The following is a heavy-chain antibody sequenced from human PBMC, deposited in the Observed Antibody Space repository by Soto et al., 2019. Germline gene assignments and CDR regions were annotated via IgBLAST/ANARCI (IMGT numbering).Heavy chain of an antibody. CDR3: VKDAPQPFSD. D-gene: IGHD3-3*02. V-gene: IGHV3-23*01. Sequence: ESVGGLVQPGGSLRISCAASGFVFSDYAMSWVRQAPGKGLEWLSAISGDAHDTYYAASVKGRFTISRDNSKNTLYLQMDSLRVEDTARYYCVKDAPQPFSDWGRGTLVTVSS. CDR1: GFVFSDYA. CDR2: ISGDAHDT. J-gene: IGHJ4*02.